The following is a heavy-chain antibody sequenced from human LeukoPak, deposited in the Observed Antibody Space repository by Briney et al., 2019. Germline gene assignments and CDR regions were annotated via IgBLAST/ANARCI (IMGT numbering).Heavy chain of an antibody. CDR1: GGTFSSYA. CDR3: AGTQCGGSCYNLDY. CDR2: IIPIFGTA. Sequence: SVKVSCKASGGTFSSYAISWVRQAPGQGLEWMGGIIPIFGTANYAQKFQGRVTITADESTSTAYMELSSLRSEDTAVYYCAGTQCGGSCYNLDYWGQGTLVTVSS. V-gene: IGHV1-69*13. D-gene: IGHD2-15*01. J-gene: IGHJ4*02.